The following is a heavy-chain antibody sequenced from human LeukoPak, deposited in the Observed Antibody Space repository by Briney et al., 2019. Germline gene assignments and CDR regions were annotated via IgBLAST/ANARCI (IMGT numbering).Heavy chain of an antibody. J-gene: IGHJ5*02. D-gene: IGHD3-3*01. CDR2: IYYSGST. CDR3: ARDGSYYDFWSGYHNWFDP. V-gene: IGHV4-59*01. Sequence: SSETLSLTCTVPGGSISSYYWSWIRQPPGKGLEWIGYIYYSGSTNYNPSLKSRVTISVDTSKNQFSLKLSSVTAADTAVYYCARDGSYYDFWSGYHNWFDPWGQGTLVTVSS. CDR1: GGSISSYY.